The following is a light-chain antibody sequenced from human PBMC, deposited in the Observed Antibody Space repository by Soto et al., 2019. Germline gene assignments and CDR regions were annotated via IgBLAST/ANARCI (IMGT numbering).Light chain of an antibody. CDR3: QQNYSSPPT. V-gene: IGKV1-39*01. J-gene: IGKJ1*01. CDR2: AAS. Sequence: DIQMTQSPSSLSASVEDRVIITCRASQSISNHLNWYQQKPGKAPKLLIFAASSLQSGVPSRFSGSRSGPDFTLTISSLQPEDFATYYCQQNYSSPPTVGQGTKGDIK. CDR1: QSISNH.